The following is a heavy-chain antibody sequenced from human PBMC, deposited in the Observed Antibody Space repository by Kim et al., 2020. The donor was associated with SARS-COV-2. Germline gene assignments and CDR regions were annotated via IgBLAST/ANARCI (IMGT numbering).Heavy chain of an antibody. J-gene: IGHJ5*02. Sequence: ASVKVSCKTSGYTFTDYYMDWVRQAPGQGLEWMGWINPNSGGTNYAQKFQGRVTMTRDTSTSPVYMEMRSLTSDDTAVYYCATSGGHKFGLPSPGHHWGQGTLVSVSS. V-gene: IGHV1-2*02. CDR2: INPNSGGT. CDR1: GYTFTDYY. D-gene: IGHD2-15*01. CDR3: ATSGGHKFGLPSPGHH.